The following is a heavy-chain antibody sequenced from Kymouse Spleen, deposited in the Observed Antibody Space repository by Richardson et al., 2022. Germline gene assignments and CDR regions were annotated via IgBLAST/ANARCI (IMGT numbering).Heavy chain of an antibody. CDR2: INWNGGST. CDR3: AGAHYYGSGSYYSPHYYYGMDV. V-gene: IGHV3-20*d01. J-gene: IGHJ6*02. Sequence: EVQLVESGGGVVRPGGSLRLSCAASGFTFDDYGMSWVRQAPGKGLEWVSGINWNGGSTGYADSVKGRFTISRDNAKNSLYLQMNSLRAEDTALYYCAGAHYYGSGSYYSPHYYYGMDVWGQGTTVTVSS. CDR1: GFTFDDYG. D-gene: IGHD3-10*01.